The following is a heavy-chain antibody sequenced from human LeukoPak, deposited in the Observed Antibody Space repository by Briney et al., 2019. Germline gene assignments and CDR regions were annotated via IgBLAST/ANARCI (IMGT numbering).Heavy chain of an antibody. D-gene: IGHD1-26*01. J-gene: IGHJ3*02. Sequence: GGSLRLSCAASGFTFSSYGMHWVRQAPGKGLEWVAVISYDGSNKYYVDSVKGRFTISRDNSKNTLYLQMNSLRAEDTAVYYCAKDRDSGSSGVDAFDISGQGTMVTVSS. V-gene: IGHV3-30*18. CDR3: AKDRDSGSSGVDAFDI. CDR1: GFTFSSYG. CDR2: ISYDGSNK.